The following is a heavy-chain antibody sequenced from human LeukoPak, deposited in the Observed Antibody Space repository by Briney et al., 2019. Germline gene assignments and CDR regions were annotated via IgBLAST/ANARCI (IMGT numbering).Heavy chain of an antibody. V-gene: IGHV3-11*01. Sequence: GVTLRLSGAGSGFTFSDYYMNWIPQAPGKELEWVSYISTSGSTKYYADSVKGRFTMSRDNAKNSLYLQMNSLRAEDTAVYYCARNMVRGVIFPLGYWGQGILVTVSS. CDR2: ISTSGSTK. D-gene: IGHD3-10*01. J-gene: IGHJ4*02. CDR1: GFTFSDYY. CDR3: ARNMVRGVIFPLGY.